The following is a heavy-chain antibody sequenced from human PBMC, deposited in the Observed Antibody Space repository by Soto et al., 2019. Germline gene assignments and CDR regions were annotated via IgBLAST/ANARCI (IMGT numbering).Heavy chain of an antibody. Sequence: SVKVSCKASGGTFSSYAISWVRQAPGQGLEWMGGIIPIFGTASYAQKLQGRVTITADESTSTAYMELSSLRSEDTAVYYCARDEKYSSPRFDYWGQGALVTVSS. CDR1: GGTFSSYA. CDR2: IIPIFGTA. CDR3: ARDEKYSSPRFDY. J-gene: IGHJ4*02. V-gene: IGHV1-69*13. D-gene: IGHD6-6*01.